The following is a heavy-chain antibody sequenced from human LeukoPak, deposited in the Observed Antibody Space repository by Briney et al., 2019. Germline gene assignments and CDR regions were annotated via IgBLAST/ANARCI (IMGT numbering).Heavy chain of an antibody. J-gene: IGHJ4*02. D-gene: IGHD6-13*01. CDR1: GYSFTNYW. V-gene: IGHV5-51*01. CDR3: AKPGPNSWYFDY. CDR2: IYPGDSDI. Sequence: ESLKISCKGSGYSFTNYWIGWVRQMPGKGLECMGIIYPGDSDIRYSPSFQGQVTISADKSISTAYLQWSSLKASDTAIYYCAKPGPNSWYFDYWGQGTLVTVSS.